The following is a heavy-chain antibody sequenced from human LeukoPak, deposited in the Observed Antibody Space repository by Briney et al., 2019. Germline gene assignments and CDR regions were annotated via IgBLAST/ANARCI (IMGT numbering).Heavy chain of an antibody. CDR2: INPNSGGT. V-gene: IGHV1-2*02. J-gene: IGHJ3*02. D-gene: IGHD6-13*01. CDR3: ARWSYSRDAFDI. Sequence: GASVKVSCKASGYTFTGYYMHWVRQAPGQGLEWMGWINPNSGGTNYAQEFQGRVTITRDTSASTAYMELSSLRSEDMAVYYCARWSYSRDAFDIWGQGTMVTVSS. CDR1: GYTFTGYY.